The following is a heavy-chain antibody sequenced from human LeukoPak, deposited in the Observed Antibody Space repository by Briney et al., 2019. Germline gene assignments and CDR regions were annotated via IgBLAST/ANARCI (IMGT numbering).Heavy chain of an antibody. CDR2: MSSSGSTI. J-gene: IGHJ6*03. Sequence: PGGSLRLSCAASGFTFSSYSMNWVRQAPPQGLAWVSSMSSSGSTIYYADSVKGRFTISRDNAKNSLYLQMNSLRAEDTAVYYCARVGKYSSSWEYYYYMDVWGKGTTVTVSS. CDR1: GFTFSSYS. D-gene: IGHD6-13*01. CDR3: ARVGKYSSSWEYYYYMDV. V-gene: IGHV3-48*04.